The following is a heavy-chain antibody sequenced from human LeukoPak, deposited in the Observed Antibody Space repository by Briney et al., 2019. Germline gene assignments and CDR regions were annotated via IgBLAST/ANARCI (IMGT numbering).Heavy chain of an antibody. V-gene: IGHV4-34*01. CDR3: ARGRLRFLEWLGAFDI. J-gene: IGHJ3*02. CDR2: INHSGST. Sequence: SETLSLTCAVHGGSFSGYYWSWIRQPPGKGLEWIGEINHSGSTNYNPSLKSRVTISVDTSKNQFSLKLSSVTAADTAVYYCARGRLRFLEWLGAFDIWGQGTMVTVSS. D-gene: IGHD3-3*01. CDR1: GGSFSGYY.